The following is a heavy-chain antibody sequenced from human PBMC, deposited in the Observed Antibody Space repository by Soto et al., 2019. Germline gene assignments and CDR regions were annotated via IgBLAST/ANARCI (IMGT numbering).Heavy chain of an antibody. J-gene: IGHJ3*02. CDR3: ARGASVLHLGELSLRVAFDI. V-gene: IGHV3-21*01. CDR1: GFTFSSYS. D-gene: IGHD3-16*02. CDR2: ISSSSSYI. Sequence: GGSLRLSCAASGFTFSSYSMNWVRQAPGKGLEWVSSISSSSSYIYYADSVKGRFTISRDNAKNSLYLQMNSLRAEDTAVYYCARGASVLHLGELSLRVAFDIWGQGTMVTVSS.